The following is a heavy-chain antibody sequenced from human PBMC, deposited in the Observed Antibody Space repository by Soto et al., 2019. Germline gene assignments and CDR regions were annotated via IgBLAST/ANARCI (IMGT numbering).Heavy chain of an antibody. Sequence: SVSSNSAAWNWIRQSPSRGLEWLGRTYYRSKWYNDYAVSVKSRITINPDTSKNQFSLQLDSVTPEDTAVYYCTRSRHSGTGWFDPWGQGTLVTVSS. D-gene: IGHD1-7*01. CDR2: TYYRSKWYN. CDR3: TRSRHSGTGWFDP. J-gene: IGHJ5*02. V-gene: IGHV6-1*01. CDR1: SVSSNSAA.